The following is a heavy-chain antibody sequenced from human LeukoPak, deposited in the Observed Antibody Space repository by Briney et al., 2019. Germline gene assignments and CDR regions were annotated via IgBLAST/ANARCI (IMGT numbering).Heavy chain of an antibody. V-gene: IGHV3-74*01. CDR2: INSDGSST. J-gene: IGHJ4*02. D-gene: IGHD2-15*01. Sequence: GGSLRLSCAASGFTFSTYWMHWVRQAPGKGLVWVSRINSDGSSTSYADSVKGRFTISRDNAKNTLYLQMISLRAVDTAVYYCARDPFPSYCSGGSCYSAFWGQGTLVTVSS. CDR3: ARDPFPSYCSGGSCYSAF. CDR1: GFTFSTYW.